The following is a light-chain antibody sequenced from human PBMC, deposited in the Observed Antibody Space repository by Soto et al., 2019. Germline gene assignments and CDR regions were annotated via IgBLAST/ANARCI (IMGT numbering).Light chain of an antibody. CDR2: GAS. CDR1: QTVGSN. Sequence: EIVMTQSPATLSVSPGERATLSCRASQTVGSNLAWYQQKPGQVPRHLIYGASTRATGIPARFSGSVSGTEFTLTISSLQPEDFAVYYCQQYNNWPRTFGQGTKLELK. CDR3: QQYNNWPRT. J-gene: IGKJ1*01. V-gene: IGKV3-15*01.